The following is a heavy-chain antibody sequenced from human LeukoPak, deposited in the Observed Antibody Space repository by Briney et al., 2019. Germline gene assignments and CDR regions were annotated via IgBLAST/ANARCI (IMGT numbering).Heavy chain of an antibody. CDR2: INWNGRIT. CDR3: ARGSVQLWLRDTYYYMDV. D-gene: IGHD5-18*01. CDR1: GFTFDDYV. V-gene: IGHV3-20*04. Sequence: PGGSLRLSCAASGFTFDDYVMNRVRQVPGGGLEWVSGINWNGRITEYADSVKDRFTISRQNTKNSLYLYMNNLGGEDTALYFCARGSVQLWLRDTYYYMDVWGKGTTVTVSS. J-gene: IGHJ6*03.